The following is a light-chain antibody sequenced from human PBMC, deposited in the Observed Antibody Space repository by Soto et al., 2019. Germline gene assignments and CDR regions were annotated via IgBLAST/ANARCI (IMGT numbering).Light chain of an antibody. CDR1: QSVSRN. J-gene: IGKJ1*01. CDR2: GAS. CDR3: QQYDNWPRT. Sequence: EIVITQSRATLSMYPGERATLSCRASQSVSRNLAWYQQKPGQAPRLLIYGASTRATGIPARFSGSGSGTEFTLTISSLQSEDFAFYHCQQYDNWPRTFGQGTKVDI. V-gene: IGKV3-15*01.